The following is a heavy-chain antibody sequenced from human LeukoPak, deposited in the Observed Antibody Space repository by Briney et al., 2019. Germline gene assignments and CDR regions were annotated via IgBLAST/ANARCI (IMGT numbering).Heavy chain of an antibody. J-gene: IGHJ4*02. D-gene: IGHD3-10*01. CDR1: GFTFTTYG. CDR3: AKDVKMFRGPMIMRHFDY. V-gene: IGHV3-30*18. Sequence: GRSLRLSCAASGFTFTTYGMHWVRQAPGKGLERVALISFDGSEKYYAESVKGRFTISRDNSKNTLYLQMNSVRVEDTAVYFCAKDVKMFRGPMIMRHFDYWGQGTLVTVSS. CDR2: ISFDGSEK.